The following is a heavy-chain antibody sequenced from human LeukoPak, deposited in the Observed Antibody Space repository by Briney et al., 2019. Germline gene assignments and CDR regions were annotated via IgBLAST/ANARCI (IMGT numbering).Heavy chain of an antibody. CDR2: IESKTDGGTT. CDR1: GFSFSDAW. Sequence: GGSLRLSCAASGFSFSDAWMSWVRQIPGKGPEWVGRIESKTDGGTTDYAAPAKGRFTISRDDSTNTLYLQMNSLKSEDTAVYYCTTYGSGRKFDYWGQGILVTVSS. V-gene: IGHV3-15*04. J-gene: IGHJ4*02. CDR3: TTYGSGRKFDY. D-gene: IGHD3-10*01.